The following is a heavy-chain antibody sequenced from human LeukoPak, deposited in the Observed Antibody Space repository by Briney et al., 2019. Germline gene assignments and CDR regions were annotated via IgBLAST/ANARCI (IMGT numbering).Heavy chain of an antibody. D-gene: IGHD5-24*01. CDR2: IYYSGSS. CDR3: AREMAASTGYFDY. CDR1: GASVSSGSYY. Sequence: PSVTLSLTCTVSGASVSSGSYYWSWIRQPPGKGLEWIGYIYYSGSSNYNPSLKSRVTISLDTSKNQFSLKLTSVTAADTAVYYCAREMAASTGYFDYWGQGTLVTVSS. J-gene: IGHJ4*02. V-gene: IGHV4-61*01.